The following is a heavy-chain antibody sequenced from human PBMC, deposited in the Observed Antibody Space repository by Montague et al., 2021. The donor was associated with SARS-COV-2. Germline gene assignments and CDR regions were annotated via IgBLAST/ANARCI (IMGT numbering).Heavy chain of an antibody. CDR3: ARGPDEDALNGALDF. J-gene: IGHJ4*02. CDR1: GGSFTVYY. D-gene: IGHD3-9*01. Sequence: SETLSLTCAVYGGSFTVYYWSWIRQPPGKGLEWIGEINHSGSTNYNPSLKSRVTISVDTSKNQFSLKLSSVTAADTAVYYCARGPDEDALNGALDFWGQGTLVTVSS. V-gene: IGHV4-34*01. CDR2: INHSGST.